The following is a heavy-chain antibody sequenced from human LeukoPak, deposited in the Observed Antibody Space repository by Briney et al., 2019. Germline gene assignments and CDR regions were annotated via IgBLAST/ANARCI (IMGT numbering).Heavy chain of an antibody. CDR2: IYHSGST. J-gene: IGHJ4*02. Sequence: SETLSLTCTVSGGSISSGGYYWSWIRQPPGKGLEWIGYIYHSGSTYYNSSLKSRVTISVDRSKNQFSLKLSFVTAADTAVYYCARMREKLYCFDYWGQGTLVTVSS. D-gene: IGHD5-18*01. CDR3: ARMREKLYCFDY. V-gene: IGHV4-30-2*01. CDR1: GGSISSGGYY.